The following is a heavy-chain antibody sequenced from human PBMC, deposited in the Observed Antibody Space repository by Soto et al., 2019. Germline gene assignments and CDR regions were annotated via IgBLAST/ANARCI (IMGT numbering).Heavy chain of an antibody. D-gene: IGHD2-8*01. Sequence: ASVKVSCKASGYTFTSYGISWVRQAPGQGLEWMGWISAYNGNTNYAQKLQGRVTMTTDTSTSTAYMELRSLRSDDTAVYYCAREGAWGYCTNGVCFYYMDVWGKGTTVTVSS. CDR2: ISAYNGNT. J-gene: IGHJ6*03. CDR3: AREGAWGYCTNGVCFYYMDV. V-gene: IGHV1-18*01. CDR1: GYTFTSYG.